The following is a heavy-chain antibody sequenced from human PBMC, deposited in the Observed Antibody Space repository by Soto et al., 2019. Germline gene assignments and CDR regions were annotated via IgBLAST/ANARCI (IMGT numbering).Heavy chain of an antibody. J-gene: IGHJ5*02. CDR2: IKQDGSEK. V-gene: IGHV3-7*01. Sequence: WGSLSLSCSASGFTLSSYWMSWVRQAPGKGLEWVANIKQDGSEKYYVDSVKGRFTISRDNAKNSLYLQMNSLRAEDTAVYYSARDRGYCTNGVCLDVGNWFDPWGQGTLGTVSS. CDR3: ARDRGYCTNGVCLDVGNWFDP. D-gene: IGHD2-8*01. CDR1: GFTLSSYW.